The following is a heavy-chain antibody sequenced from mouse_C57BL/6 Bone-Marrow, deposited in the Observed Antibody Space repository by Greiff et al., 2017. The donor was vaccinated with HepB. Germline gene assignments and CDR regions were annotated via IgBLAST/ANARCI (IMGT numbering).Heavy chain of an antibody. CDR3: ASHSSGYVGWFAY. CDR2: IWTGGGT. Sequence: VQVVESGPGLVAPSQSLSITCTVSGFSLTSYAISWVRQPPGKGLEWLGVIWTGGGTNYNSALKSRLSISKDNSKSQVFLKMNSLQTDYTARYYCASHSSGYVGWFAYWGQGTLVTVSA. J-gene: IGHJ3*01. D-gene: IGHD3-2*02. V-gene: IGHV2-9-1*01. CDR1: GFSLTSYA.